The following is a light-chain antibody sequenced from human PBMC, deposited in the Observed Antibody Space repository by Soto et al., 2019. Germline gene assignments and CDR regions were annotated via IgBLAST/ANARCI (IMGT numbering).Light chain of an antibody. V-gene: IGKV1D-13*01. CDR2: DAS. CDR3: QQFNKYPHA. J-gene: IGKJ4*01. Sequence: LAWYQQKPGKAPKLLIHDASSFESGVTSRVRGRGSGPAFTLTISMLQPEDLAVYYSQQFNKYPHAFSGGTKVDIK.